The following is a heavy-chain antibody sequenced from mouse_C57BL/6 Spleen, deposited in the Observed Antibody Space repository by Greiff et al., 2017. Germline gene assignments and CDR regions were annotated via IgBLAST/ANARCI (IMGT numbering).Heavy chain of an antibody. CDR1: GYAFTNYL. D-gene: IGHD1-1*01. J-gene: IGHJ2*01. Sequence: QVQLQQSGAELVRPGTSVKVSCKASGYAFTNYLIEWVKQRPGQGLEWIGVFNPGSGGTNYNEKFKGKATLTADKSSSTAYMQLSSLTSEDSAVYFCAGYYGSSPYFDYWGQGTTLTVSS. CDR2: FNPGSGGT. CDR3: AGYYGSSPYFDY. V-gene: IGHV1-54*01.